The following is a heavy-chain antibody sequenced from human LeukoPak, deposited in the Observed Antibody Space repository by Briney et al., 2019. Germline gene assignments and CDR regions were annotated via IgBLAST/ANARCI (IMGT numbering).Heavy chain of an antibody. D-gene: IGHD6-13*01. CDR2: ISGSGGST. Sequence: GGSPRLSCAASGFTFSSYAMSWVRQAPGKGLEWVSAISGSGGSTYYADSVKGRFTISRDNSKNTLYLQMNSLRAEDTAVYYCAKDHGVAAAGIPKWFDYWGQGTLVTVSS. J-gene: IGHJ4*02. CDR3: AKDHGVAAAGIPKWFDY. CDR1: GFTFSSYA. V-gene: IGHV3-23*01.